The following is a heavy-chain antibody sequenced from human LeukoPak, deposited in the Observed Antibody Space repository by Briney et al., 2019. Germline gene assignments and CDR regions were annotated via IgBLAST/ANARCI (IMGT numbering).Heavy chain of an antibody. J-gene: IGHJ4*02. CDR1: GYTFSSYH. CDR2: INPSGTST. Sequence: ASVKVSCKASGYTFSSYHMHWVRQAPGQGLEWMGRINPSGTSTSYAQKFQGRVTMTRDTSTSTVYMELSSLRSEDTAVYYCARDLPLGYCSGGSCYGYWGQGTLATVSS. D-gene: IGHD2-15*01. CDR3: ARDLPLGYCSGGSCYGY. V-gene: IGHV1-46*01.